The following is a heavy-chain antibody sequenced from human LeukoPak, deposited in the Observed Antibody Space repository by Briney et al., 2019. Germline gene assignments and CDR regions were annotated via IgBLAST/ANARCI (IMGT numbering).Heavy chain of an antibody. V-gene: IGHV1-46*01. Sequence: ASVKISCQTTGYTFTKYLIHWVRQAPGQGLQWMGFINPNGGGATYPQKFQGRLTMTSDMSTTSVYMEVSSLTSADTAMHFCAGRFCIKGENCTEYWGQGTLVTVCS. CDR2: INPNGGGA. CDR1: GYTFTKYL. D-gene: IGHD3-3*01. J-gene: IGHJ1*01. CDR3: AGRFCIKGENCTEY.